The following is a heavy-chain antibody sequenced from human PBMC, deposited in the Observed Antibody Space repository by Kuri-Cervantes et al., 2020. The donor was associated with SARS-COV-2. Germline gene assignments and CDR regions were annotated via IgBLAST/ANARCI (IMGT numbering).Heavy chain of an antibody. CDR1: EFRLGYSN. V-gene: IGHV3-23*01. Sequence: GGSLRLSCAASEFRLGYSNMNWVRQAPGKGLEWVSTITAGGGTYYGDSVRGRLTISRDNAKNILFLQMNSLRAEDTAVYYCATQDFDSWGQGTLVTVSS. CDR3: ATQDFDS. J-gene: IGHJ4*02. CDR2: ITAGGGT.